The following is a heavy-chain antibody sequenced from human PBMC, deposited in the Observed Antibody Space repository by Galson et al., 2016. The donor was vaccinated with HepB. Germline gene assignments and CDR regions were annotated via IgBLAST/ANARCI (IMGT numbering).Heavy chain of an antibody. Sequence: GGSISSGDYYWSWIRQPPGKGLEWIGYIYYSGSTYYNPSLKSRVTMSVDTSKNQFSLRLSSVTAADTAVYYCARGYYDFWSGSRSLDCWGQGTLVTVSS. CDR3: ARGYYDFWSGSRSLDC. CDR2: IYYSGST. CDR1: GGSISSGDYY. D-gene: IGHD3-3*01. V-gene: IGHV4-30-4*01. J-gene: IGHJ4*02.